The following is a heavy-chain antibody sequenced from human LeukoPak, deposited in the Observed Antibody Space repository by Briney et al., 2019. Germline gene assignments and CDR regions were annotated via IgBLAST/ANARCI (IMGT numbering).Heavy chain of an antibody. CDR3: ARQGHAQGY. CDR1: GFTFDDYG. J-gene: IGHJ4*02. Sequence: PGGSLRLSCAASGFTFDDYGMSWVRQAPGKGLEWIGSIYYSGSTYYNPSLKSRVTISVDTSKNQFSLKLSSVTAADTAVYYCARQGHAQGYWGQGTLVTVSS. V-gene: IGHV4-39*01. CDR2: IYYSGST.